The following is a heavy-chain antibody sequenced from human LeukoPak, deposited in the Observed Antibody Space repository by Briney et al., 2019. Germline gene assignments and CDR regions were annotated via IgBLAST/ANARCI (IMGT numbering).Heavy chain of an antibody. D-gene: IGHD2-2*03. J-gene: IGHJ6*03. CDR2: IHSDGSNK. Sequence: GGSLRLSCAASGFTFSSFGMHWVRQAPGKGLDWVAFIHSDGSNKYYADSVKGRFTISRDNSKNTLYLQMNSLRAEDTAVYYCAKAGYCSSTSCRDYYYMDVWGKGTTVTASS. CDR1: GFTFSSFG. CDR3: AKAGYCSSTSCRDYYYMDV. V-gene: IGHV3-30*02.